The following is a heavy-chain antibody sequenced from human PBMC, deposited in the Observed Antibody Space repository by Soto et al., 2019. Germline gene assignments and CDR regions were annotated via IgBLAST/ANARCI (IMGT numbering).Heavy chain of an antibody. CDR2: IYYSGST. J-gene: IGHJ4*02. CDR1: GGYRIRGGYY. D-gene: IGHD3-16*02. Sequence: SLTWSVAGGYRIRGGYYWNRNSQHPGKGLEWIGYIYYSGSTYYNPSLKSRVTISVDTSKNQFPLKLSSVTAGDTAVYYCARVGNYVWGSYREYFGYWGQGTLVTVSS. V-gene: IGHV4-31*02. CDR3: ARVGNYVWGSYREYFGY.